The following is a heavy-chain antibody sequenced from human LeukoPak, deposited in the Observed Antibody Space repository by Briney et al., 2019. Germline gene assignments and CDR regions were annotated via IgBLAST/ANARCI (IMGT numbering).Heavy chain of an antibody. Sequence: PGGSLRLSCAASGFTFSSYSVSWVRQAPGKGLEWVSYISSSSSTIFYADSVKGRFTISRDNAKNSLYLQMNSLRAEATAVYYCAREAGITPFYYFDYWGQGTLVTVSS. J-gene: IGHJ4*02. V-gene: IGHV3-48*01. CDR2: ISSSSSTI. CDR3: AREAGITPFYYFDY. CDR1: GFTFSSYS. D-gene: IGHD3-10*01.